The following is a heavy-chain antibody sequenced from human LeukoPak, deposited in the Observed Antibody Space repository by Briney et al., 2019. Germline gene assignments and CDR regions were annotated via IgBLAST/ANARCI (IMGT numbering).Heavy chain of an antibody. Sequence: GGSLRLSCAASGFTFSSYAMSWVRQAPGKGLEWVSAISGNGGSTYYADSVKGRFTISRDNSRNTLHLQLNSLRDEDTAMYYCAMRPADCSSSSCPTINRYYYGMDVWGQGTTVIVSS. CDR3: AMRPADCSSSSCPTINRYYYGMDV. J-gene: IGHJ6*02. D-gene: IGHD2-15*01. V-gene: IGHV3-23*01. CDR2: ISGNGGST. CDR1: GFTFSSYA.